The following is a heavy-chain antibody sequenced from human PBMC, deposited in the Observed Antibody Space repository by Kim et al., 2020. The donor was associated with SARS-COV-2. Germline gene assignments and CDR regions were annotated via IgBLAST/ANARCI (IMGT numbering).Heavy chain of an antibody. V-gene: IGHV1-46*01. D-gene: IGHD2-2*01. CDR1: GYTFTSYY. J-gene: IGHJ6*01. CDR3: AKDIVVVPAAMRGSNYYYY. CDR2: INPSGGST. Sequence: AEKVSCKASGYTFTSYYMHWVRQAPGQGLEWMGIINPSGGSTSYAQKFQGRVTMTRDMSTSTVYMELSSLRSEDTAVYYCAKDIVVVPAAMRGSNYYYY.